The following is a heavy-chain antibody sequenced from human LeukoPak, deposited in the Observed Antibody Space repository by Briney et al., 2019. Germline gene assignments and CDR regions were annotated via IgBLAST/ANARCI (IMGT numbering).Heavy chain of an antibody. Sequence: ASVKVSCKASGYTFTGYYMHWVRQAPGQGLEWMGWINPNSGGTNYAQKFQGRVTMTRDTSISTAYMELSRLRSDDTAVYYCARDFRDRSSWYARDYWGQGTLATVSS. CDR2: INPNSGGT. J-gene: IGHJ4*02. V-gene: IGHV1-2*02. CDR3: ARDFRDRSSWYARDY. D-gene: IGHD6-13*01. CDR1: GYTFTGYY.